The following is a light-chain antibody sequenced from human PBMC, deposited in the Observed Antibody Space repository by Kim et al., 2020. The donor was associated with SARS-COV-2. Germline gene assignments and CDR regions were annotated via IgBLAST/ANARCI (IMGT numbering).Light chain of an antibody. CDR3: NSRDSSGNHLV. Sequence: ALGQTGRITCQGDSLRNYYASWYQQKPGQAPVLVIYGKNNRPSGIPDRFSGSSSGNTASLTITGAQAGDEADYYCNSRDSSGNHLVFGGGTQLTVL. V-gene: IGLV3-19*01. CDR1: SLRNYY. J-gene: IGLJ2*01. CDR2: GKN.